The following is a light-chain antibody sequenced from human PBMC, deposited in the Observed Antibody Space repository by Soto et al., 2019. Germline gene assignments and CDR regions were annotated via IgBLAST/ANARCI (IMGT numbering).Light chain of an antibody. Sequence: EIVLTQSPATLSLSPGEAATLSCRASQSVSSYLAWYQQKPGQAPRLLIYDASNRATGIPARFGGSGSGTDFTPTISSLEPEDVAVYYCQQRSNWPLPFGGGTKVEIK. CDR2: DAS. V-gene: IGKV3-11*01. J-gene: IGKJ4*01. CDR3: QQRSNWPLP. CDR1: QSVSSY.